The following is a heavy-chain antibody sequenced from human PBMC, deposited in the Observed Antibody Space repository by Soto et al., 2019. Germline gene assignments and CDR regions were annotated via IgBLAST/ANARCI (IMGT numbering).Heavy chain of an antibody. CDR2: IYYSGST. D-gene: IGHD3-10*01. CDR1: GCSTSTGSYY. CDR3: ARDSRLYGSGSYYPYYYYGMDV. V-gene: IGHV4-31*03. Sequence: SDTQSLIFTVSGCSTSTGSYYCSLIRQHPGRGLEWIWYIYYSGSTYYNPSLKSRVTISVDTSKNQFSLKLSSVTAADTAVYYCARDSRLYGSGSYYPYYYYGMDVWGQGTTVS. J-gene: IGHJ6*02.